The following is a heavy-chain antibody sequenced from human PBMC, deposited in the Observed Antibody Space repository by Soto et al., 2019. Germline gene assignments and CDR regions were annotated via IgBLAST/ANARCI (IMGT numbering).Heavy chain of an antibody. CDR2: VYPGDSDT. V-gene: IGHV5-51*01. Sequence: PGESLKISCKCSGYTFTNYWIVWVRQIPGKGLEWMGIVYPGDSDTRYSPSFQGQVTNSADRSISTAYLQWSSLKASDTGMYYCARYPTLTDYFFHGMDVWGQGTTVTVSS. CDR1: GYTFTNYW. CDR3: ARYPTLTDYFFHGMDV. D-gene: IGHD4-17*01. J-gene: IGHJ6*02.